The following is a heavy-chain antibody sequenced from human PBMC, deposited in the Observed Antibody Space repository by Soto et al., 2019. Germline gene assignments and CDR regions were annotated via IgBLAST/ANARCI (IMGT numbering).Heavy chain of an antibody. V-gene: IGHV4-30-4*02. CDR2: IYNSGIT. Sequence: SDTLSLTCTVSGGSISSGDYSWSWVRQSPGKGLEWIGHIYNSGITYYNPSLKSRVVISIDTSRNQFSLRLNSLTAADRAVYFCARGVTVFGLVSRFWFDPWGQGTEVNVSS. J-gene: IGHJ5*02. D-gene: IGHD3-3*01. CDR1: GGSISSGDYS. CDR3: ARGVTVFGLVSRFWFDP.